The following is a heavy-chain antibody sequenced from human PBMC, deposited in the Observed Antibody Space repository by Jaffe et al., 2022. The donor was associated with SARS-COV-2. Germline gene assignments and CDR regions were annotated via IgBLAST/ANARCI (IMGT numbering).Heavy chain of an antibody. CDR3: ARTSSATVIDY. CDR2: ISRSSSTI. D-gene: IGHD4-17*01. CDR1: GFSFSSYS. J-gene: IGHJ4*02. Sequence: EIQLVESGGGLEQPGGSLRLSCVASGFSFSSYSMNWVRQAPGKGLEWVSYISRSSSTIYYADSVKGRFTISRDNARNSLYLQMNSLRAEDTAVYYCARTSSATVIDYWGQGTLVTVSS. V-gene: IGHV3-48*01.